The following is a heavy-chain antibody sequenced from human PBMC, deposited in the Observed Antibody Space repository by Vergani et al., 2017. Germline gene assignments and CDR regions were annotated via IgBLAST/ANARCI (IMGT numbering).Heavy chain of an antibody. Sequence: AQLVESGGGVVQPGRSLRLSCAASGFTFSSYGMHWVRQTPGKGLEWVAVIWYDGSNKNYADSVKGRFTISRDNSKNTLYLQMNSLRAEDTAVYYCARDFSGLVAAAGILDYWGQGTLVTVSS. CDR2: IWYDGSNK. D-gene: IGHD6-13*01. CDR1: GFTFSSYG. J-gene: IGHJ4*02. V-gene: IGHV3-33*01. CDR3: ARDFSGLVAAAGILDY.